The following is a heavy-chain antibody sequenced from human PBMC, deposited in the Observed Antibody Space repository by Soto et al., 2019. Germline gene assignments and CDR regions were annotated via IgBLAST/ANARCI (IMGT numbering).Heavy chain of an antibody. J-gene: IGHJ6*02. D-gene: IGHD1-7*01. CDR3: ARGAVRDNWNFAYYYGMDV. Sequence: SETLSLTCTVSGDSISSGGYYWSWIRQHPGKGLEWIGYIYDNGGAYYSPSLRGRVVISLDRSENQFSLRLSSVSAADTAVYYCARGAVRDNWNFAYYYGMDVWGQGTTVTVSS. V-gene: IGHV4-31*03. CDR1: GDSISSGGYY. CDR2: IYDNGGA.